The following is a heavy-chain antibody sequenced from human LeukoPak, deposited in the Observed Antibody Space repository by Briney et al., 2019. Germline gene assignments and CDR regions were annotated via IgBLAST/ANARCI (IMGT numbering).Heavy chain of an antibody. Sequence: PGGSLRLSCAASGFTFSSYWMSWVRQAPGKGLEWVANIKQDGSEKYYVDSVKGRFTISRDNAKNSLYLQMNSLRAEDTAVYYCAREYYYGSGSNFDYWGQGTLVTVSS. CDR1: GFTFSSYW. CDR3: AREYYYGSGSNFDY. V-gene: IGHV3-7*01. CDR2: IKQDGSEK. D-gene: IGHD3-10*01. J-gene: IGHJ4*02.